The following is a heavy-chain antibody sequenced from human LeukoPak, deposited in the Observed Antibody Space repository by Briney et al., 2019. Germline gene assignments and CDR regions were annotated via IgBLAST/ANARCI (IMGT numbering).Heavy chain of an antibody. V-gene: IGHV4-59*12. J-gene: IGHJ4*02. CDR1: GDSLSGDY. CDR3: AKLAKLGKAHYFDY. Sequence: SETLSLTCTVSGDSLSGDYWSWIRQPLGKGLDFIGYISVTGRINYNPSLKSRVTISADTSKNQFSLKVNSVTAADTALYYCAKLAKLGKAHYFDYWGQGTPVTVSS. CDR2: ISVTGRI. D-gene: IGHD1-1*01.